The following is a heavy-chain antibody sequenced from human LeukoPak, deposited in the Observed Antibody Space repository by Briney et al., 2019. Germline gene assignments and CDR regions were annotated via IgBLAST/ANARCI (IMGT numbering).Heavy chain of an antibody. Sequence: GGSLRLSCAASGFTFSSYWMSWVRQAPGKGLEWVANIKQGGSEKYYVDSVKGRFTISRDNAKNSVFLQMTSLRVDDTAVYYCARDAEGRRYSPQDYWGQGTLVTVSS. CDR2: IKQGGSEK. D-gene: IGHD5-18*01. J-gene: IGHJ4*02. V-gene: IGHV3-7*01. CDR1: GFTFSSYW. CDR3: ARDAEGRRYSPQDY.